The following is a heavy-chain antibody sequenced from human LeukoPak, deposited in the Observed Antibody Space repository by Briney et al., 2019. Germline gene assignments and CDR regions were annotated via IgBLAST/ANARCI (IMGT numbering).Heavy chain of an antibody. D-gene: IGHD5-12*01. CDR1: GYTFTGYY. CDR2: INPNSGGT. Sequence: GASVKVSCKACGYTFTGYYMHWVRQAPGQGLEWMGWINPNSGGTNYAQKFQGRVTMTRDTSISTAYMDLSRLRSDDTAVYYCATGFIVATGSAYWGQGTLVTVSS. J-gene: IGHJ4*02. CDR3: ATGFIVATGSAY. V-gene: IGHV1-2*02.